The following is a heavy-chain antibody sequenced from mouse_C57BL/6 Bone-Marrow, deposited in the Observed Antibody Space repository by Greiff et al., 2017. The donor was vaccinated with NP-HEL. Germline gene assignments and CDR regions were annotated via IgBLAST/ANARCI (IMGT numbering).Heavy chain of an antibody. D-gene: IGHD4-1*01. Sequence: QVQLQQPGAELVMPGASVKLSCKASGYTFTSYWMHWVKQRPGQGLEWIGEIDPSDSYTNYNQKFKGKSTLTVDKSSSTAYMQLSSLTSEDSAVYYCARERGWDLYAMDYWGQGTSVTVSS. CDR2: IDPSDSYT. V-gene: IGHV1-69*01. J-gene: IGHJ4*01. CDR3: ARERGWDLYAMDY. CDR1: GYTFTSYW.